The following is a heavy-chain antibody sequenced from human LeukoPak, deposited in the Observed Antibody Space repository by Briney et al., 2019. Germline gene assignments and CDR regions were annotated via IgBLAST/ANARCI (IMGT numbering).Heavy chain of an antibody. CDR2: IRSKANSYAT. D-gene: IGHD3-22*01. V-gene: IGHV3-73*01. J-gene: IGHJ4*02. CDR1: GFTFTDSA. Sequence: GGSLRLSCAASGFTFTDSAMHWVRQASGKGLEWVGRIRSKANSYATSYDASVKGRFTISRDDSKNTAFLQMNSLKTEDTAVYYCTRRYYHDSSGNYYGDYWGQGTRVTVSS. CDR3: TRRYYHDSSGNYYGDY.